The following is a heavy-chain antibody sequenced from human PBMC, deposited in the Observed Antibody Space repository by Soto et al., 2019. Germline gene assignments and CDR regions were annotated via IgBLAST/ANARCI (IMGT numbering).Heavy chain of an antibody. V-gene: IGHV3-21*01. CDR3: ARDSDEQWDY. CDR2: ISSSSSYI. D-gene: IGHD6-19*01. CDR1: GFTFSSYS. Sequence: EVQLVESGGGLVKPGGSLRLSCAASGFTFSSYSMNWVRQAPGKGLEWVSSISSSSSYIYYADSVKGRFTISRDNAKNSLYLQMNRLRAEDTAVYYCARDSDEQWDYWGQGTLVTVSS. J-gene: IGHJ4*02.